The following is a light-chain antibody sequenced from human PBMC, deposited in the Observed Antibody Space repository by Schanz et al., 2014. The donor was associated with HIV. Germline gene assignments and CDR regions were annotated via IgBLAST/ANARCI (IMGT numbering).Light chain of an antibody. J-gene: IGKJ1*01. V-gene: IGKV3-15*01. Sequence: EIVLTQSPGTLSLSPGTRATLSCRASQSVSSNLAWYQQKPGQAPRLLIYGASTRATGIPARFSGSGSGTEFTLTISSLQSEDFAVYYCQQYNNWPPWTFGQGTKVEIK. CDR1: QSVSSN. CDR2: GAS. CDR3: QQYNNWPPWT.